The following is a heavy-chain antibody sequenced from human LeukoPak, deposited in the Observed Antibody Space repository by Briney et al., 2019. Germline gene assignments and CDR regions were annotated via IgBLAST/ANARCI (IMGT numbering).Heavy chain of an antibody. CDR3: AKDAYYGSGKRIDY. D-gene: IGHD3-10*01. V-gene: IGHV3-23*01. CDR1: GFTFSSYA. J-gene: IGHJ4*02. Sequence: QTGGSLRLSCVASGFTFSSYAMSWVRQAPGKGLEWVSLISGRGGTTYYADSVRGRFTVSRDNSKNTLYPQMNSLRAEDTAVYYCAKDAYYGSGKRIDYWGQGTLVTVSS. CDR2: ISGRGGTT.